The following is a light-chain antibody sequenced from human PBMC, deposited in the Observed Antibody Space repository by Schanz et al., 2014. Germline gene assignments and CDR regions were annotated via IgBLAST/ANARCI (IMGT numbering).Light chain of an antibody. Sequence: EIVMTQSPATLSVSPGERATLSCRAGQSVGRSLAWLQHKPGQAPRLVIYDASNRATAFPARFSGSGSGTDFTLSISSLEPGDSAVYYCQQRSNWPLVTFGGGTKVEIK. CDR1: QSVGRS. J-gene: IGKJ4*01. CDR3: QQRSNWPLVT. CDR2: DAS. V-gene: IGKV3-11*01.